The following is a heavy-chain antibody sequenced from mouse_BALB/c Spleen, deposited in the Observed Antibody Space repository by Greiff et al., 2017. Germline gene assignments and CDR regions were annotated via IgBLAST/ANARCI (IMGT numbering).Heavy chain of an antibody. CDR3: TIYYGNYVIAY. D-gene: IGHD2-1*01. Sequence: QVQLQQSGAELVKPGASVKLSCKASGYTFTSSYMYWVKQRPGQGLEWIGEINPSNGGTNFNEKFKSKATLTVDKSSSTAYMQLSSLTSEDSAVYYCTIYYGNYVIAYGGQGTLVTVSA. V-gene: IGHV1S81*02. J-gene: IGHJ3*01. CDR2: INPSNGGT. CDR1: GYTFTSSY.